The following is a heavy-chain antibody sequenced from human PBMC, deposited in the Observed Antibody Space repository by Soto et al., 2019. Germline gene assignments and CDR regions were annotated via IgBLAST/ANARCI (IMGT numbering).Heavy chain of an antibody. CDR3: ASVEMATILFDY. CDR1: GGSISSGDYY. CDR2: IYYSGST. V-gene: IGHV4-30-4*01. Sequence: SETLSLTCTVSGGSISSGDYYWSWIRQPPGKGLEWIGYIYYSGSTYYNPSLKSRVTISVDTSKNQFSLKLSSVTAADTAVYYCASVEMATILFDYWGQGTLVTVSS. D-gene: IGHD5-12*01. J-gene: IGHJ4*02.